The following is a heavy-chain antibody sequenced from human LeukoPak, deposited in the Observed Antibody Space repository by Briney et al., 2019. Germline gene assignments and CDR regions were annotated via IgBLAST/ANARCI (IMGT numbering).Heavy chain of an antibody. V-gene: IGHV3-21*04. Sequence: GGSLRLSCAASGFTFSSYSMNWVRQAPGKGLEWVSSISSSSSYIYYADSVKGRFTISRDNAKNSLYLQMNSLRAEDTAVYYCAKDREVGATGPWGQGTLVTVSS. CDR3: AKDREVGATGP. J-gene: IGHJ5*02. D-gene: IGHD1-26*01. CDR2: ISSSSSYI. CDR1: GFTFSSYS.